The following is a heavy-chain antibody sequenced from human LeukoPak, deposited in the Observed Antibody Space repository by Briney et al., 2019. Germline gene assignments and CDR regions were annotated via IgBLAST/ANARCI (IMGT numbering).Heavy chain of an antibody. CDR1: GFTLSSYA. Sequence: GRSLRLSCAASGFTLSSYAMHWVRQAAGKGLEWVAVISNDGNDKYHADSVKGRFTISRDNSKNTLYLQMNSLRAEDTAVYYCARGGSPPEALGDALNIWGQGTMVTVSS. D-gene: IGHD1-26*01. J-gene: IGHJ3*02. CDR3: ARGGSPPEALGDALNI. CDR2: ISNDGNDK. V-gene: IGHV3-30-3*01.